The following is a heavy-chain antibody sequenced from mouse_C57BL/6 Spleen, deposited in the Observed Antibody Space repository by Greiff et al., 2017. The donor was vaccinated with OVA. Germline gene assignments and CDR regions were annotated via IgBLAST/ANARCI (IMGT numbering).Heavy chain of an antibody. J-gene: IGHJ4*01. D-gene: IGHD2-4*01. Sequence: QVQLKQPGAELVKPGASVKLSCKASGYTFTSYWMHWVKQRPGQGLEWIGMIHPNSGSTNYNEKFKSKATLTVDKSSSTAYMQLSSLTSEDSAVYYCARSAIYYDYDGYAMDYWGQGTSVTVSS. CDR1: GYTFTSYW. V-gene: IGHV1-64*01. CDR2: IHPNSGST. CDR3: ARSAIYYDYDGYAMDY.